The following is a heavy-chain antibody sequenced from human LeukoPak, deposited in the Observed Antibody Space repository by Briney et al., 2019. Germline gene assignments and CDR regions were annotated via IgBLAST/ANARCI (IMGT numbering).Heavy chain of an antibody. CDR1: GGSTTSNY. V-gene: IGHV4-59*08. CDR3: ARHLWGSRLGAFDY. Sequence: PSETLSLTCTVSGGSTTSNYWSWIRQPPGKGLEWIGYIHYSGSTNYNPSLKSRVTISVDTSKNQFSLKLTSVTAADTAVYYCARHLWGSRLGAFDYLGQGTLVTVSS. D-gene: IGHD7-27*01. J-gene: IGHJ4*02. CDR2: IHYSGST.